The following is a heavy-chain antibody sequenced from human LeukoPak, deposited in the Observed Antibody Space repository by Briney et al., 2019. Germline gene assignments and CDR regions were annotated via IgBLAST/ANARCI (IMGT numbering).Heavy chain of an antibody. D-gene: IGHD3-22*01. Sequence: SVKVSCKASGGTFSSYAISWVRQAPGQGLEWMGGIIPIFGTANYAQKFQGRGTITADESTSTAYMELSSLRSEDTAVYYCASPPIHYYDSSGYPYYFDYWGQGTLVTVSS. J-gene: IGHJ4*02. V-gene: IGHV1-69*01. CDR1: GGTFSSYA. CDR3: ASPPIHYYDSSGYPYYFDY. CDR2: IIPIFGTA.